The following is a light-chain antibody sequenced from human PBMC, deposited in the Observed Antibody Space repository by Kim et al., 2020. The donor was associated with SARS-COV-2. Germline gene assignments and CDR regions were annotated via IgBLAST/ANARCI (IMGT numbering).Light chain of an antibody. CDR3: GTWDSSLSAVV. Sequence: QKVTISCSGSSSNIGNNYVSWYQQLPGTAPKLLTYDNNKRPSGIPDRFSGSKSGTSATLGITGLQTGDEADYYCGTWDSSLSAVVFGGGTQLTVL. CDR2: DNN. J-gene: IGLJ2*01. CDR1: SSNIGNNY. V-gene: IGLV1-51*01.